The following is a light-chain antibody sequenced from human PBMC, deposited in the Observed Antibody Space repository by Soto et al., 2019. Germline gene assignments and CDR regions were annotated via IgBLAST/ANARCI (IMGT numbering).Light chain of an antibody. Sequence: IQMNQAPSSMSASVGDRVTITCRASQSISSYLNWYQQKPGKAPKLLIYAASSLQSGVPSRFSGSGSGTDFTLTISSLQPEDFATYYCQQSYSTPITFGQGTRLEI. CDR3: QQSYSTPIT. CDR2: AAS. V-gene: IGKV1-39*01. CDR1: QSISSY. J-gene: IGKJ5*01.